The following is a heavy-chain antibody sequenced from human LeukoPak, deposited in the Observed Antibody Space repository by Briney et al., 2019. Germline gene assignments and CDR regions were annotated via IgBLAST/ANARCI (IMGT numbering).Heavy chain of an antibody. CDR2: ISSSSSYI. Sequence: GGSLRLSCAASGFTFSSYSMNWVRLAPGKGLEWVSSISSSSSYIYYADSVKGRFTISRDNAKNSLYLQMNSLRAEDTAVYYCARVQVPADYFDYWGQGTLVTVSS. J-gene: IGHJ4*02. D-gene: IGHD2-2*01. V-gene: IGHV3-21*01. CDR3: ARVQVPADYFDY. CDR1: GFTFSSYS.